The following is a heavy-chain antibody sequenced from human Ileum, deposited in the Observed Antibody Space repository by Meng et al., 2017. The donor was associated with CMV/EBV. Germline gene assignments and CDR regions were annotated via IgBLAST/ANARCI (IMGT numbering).Heavy chain of an antibody. J-gene: IGHJ6*03. CDR1: GGSSMGYA. CDR2: IYTGGHS. D-gene: IGHD2-21*01. V-gene: IGHV4-4*07. Sequence: GPVLGRAVYTLSLISNVSGGSSMGYAWSLSRQPAGKALKWLGRIYTGGHSHYKPSLGSRLTMSRDTAKRQISLKLSSVTAADTALYYCARMLAVAISGDFYYMDVWGKGTMVTGLL. CDR3: ARMLAVAISGDFYYMDV.